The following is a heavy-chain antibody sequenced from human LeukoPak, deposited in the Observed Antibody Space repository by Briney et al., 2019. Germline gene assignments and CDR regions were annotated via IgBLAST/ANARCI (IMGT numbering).Heavy chain of an antibody. CDR3: ARDNRDYYGSGSYYTIDY. J-gene: IGHJ4*02. CDR2: IWYDGSNK. V-gene: IGHV3-33*08. Sequence: PGGSLRLSCAASGFTFSSYGMHWVRQAPGKGLEWVAVIWYDGSNKYYADSVKGRFTISRDNSKNTLYLQMNSLRAEDTAVYYCARDNRDYYGSGSYYTIDYWGQGTLVTVPS. CDR1: GFTFSSYG. D-gene: IGHD3-10*01.